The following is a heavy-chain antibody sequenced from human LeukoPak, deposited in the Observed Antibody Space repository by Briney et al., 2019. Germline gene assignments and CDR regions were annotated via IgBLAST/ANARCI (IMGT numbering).Heavy chain of an antibody. CDR2: IYYSGST. CDR3: ARRVRQQLVQYNWFDP. CDR1: GGSISSHY. J-gene: IGHJ5*02. D-gene: IGHD6-13*01. Sequence: SETLSLTCTVSGGSISSHYWSWIRQPPGKGLEWIGYIYYSGSTNYNPSLKSRVTISVDTSKNQFSLKLSSVTAADTAVYYCARRVRQQLVQYNWFDPWGQGTLVTVSS. V-gene: IGHV4-59*08.